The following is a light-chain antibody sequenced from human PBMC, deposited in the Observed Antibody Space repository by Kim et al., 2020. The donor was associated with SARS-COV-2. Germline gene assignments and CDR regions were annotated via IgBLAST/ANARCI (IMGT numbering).Light chain of an antibody. CDR2: QGT. CDR3: QAWDSNNVI. Sequence: SYELTQPSSVSVSPGQTASITCSGDELGDKDACWYQQKPGQSPVVVIYQGTKRPSGIPERFSGSSSGSTATLTISGTQAVDEADYYCQAWDSNNVIFGGGTQLTVL. V-gene: IGLV3-1*01. J-gene: IGLJ2*01. CDR1: ELGDKD.